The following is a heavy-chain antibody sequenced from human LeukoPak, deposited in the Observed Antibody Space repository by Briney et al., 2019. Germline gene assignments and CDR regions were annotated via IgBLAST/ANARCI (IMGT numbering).Heavy chain of an antibody. V-gene: IGHV3-15*01. J-gene: IGHJ4*02. D-gene: IGHD2-15*01. Sequence: GGSLRLSCVGSGFTFSDAWMSWVRQAPGKGLEWVGRIKSKSDGGTIDYAAPAKGRFTISRDDSRNTLYLQMNSLKTEDTAVYYCTTRRQDGWWGQGTLVTVS. CDR3: TTRRQDGW. CDR2: IKSKSDGGTI. CDR1: GFTFSDAW.